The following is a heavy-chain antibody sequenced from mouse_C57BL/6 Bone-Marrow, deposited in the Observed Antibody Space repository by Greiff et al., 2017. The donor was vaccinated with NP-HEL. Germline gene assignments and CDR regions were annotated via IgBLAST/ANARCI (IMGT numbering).Heavy chain of an antibody. CDR3: ARPGDYDVGRLMAPYDMDY. CDR2: INNGGGST. Sequence: EVMLVESGGGLVQPGGSLKLSCAASGFTFSDYYMYWVRQTPEKRLEWVAYINNGGGSTYYPDTVKGRFTISRDNSKNTLYLQMSRLKSEDTAMYDCARPGDYDVGRLMAPYDMDYWGQGTSVTVSS. V-gene: IGHV5-12*01. CDR1: GFTFSDYY. D-gene: IGHD2-4*01. J-gene: IGHJ4*01.